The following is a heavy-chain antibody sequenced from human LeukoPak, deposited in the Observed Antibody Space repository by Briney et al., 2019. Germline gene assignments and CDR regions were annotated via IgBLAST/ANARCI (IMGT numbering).Heavy chain of an antibody. CDR1: GFNFNNAW. CDR2: ISSSGSTI. Sequence: TGGSLRLSCTTSGFNFNNAWMNWVRQAPGKGLEWVSYISSSGSTIYYADSVKGRFTISRDNAKNSLYLQMNSLRAEDTAVYYCARDVELWGQGTLVTVSS. CDR3: ARDVEL. D-gene: IGHD5-24*01. J-gene: IGHJ4*02. V-gene: IGHV3-11*01.